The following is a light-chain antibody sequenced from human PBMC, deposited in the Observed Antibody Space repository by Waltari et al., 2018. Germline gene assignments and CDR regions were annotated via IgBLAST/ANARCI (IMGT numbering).Light chain of an antibody. CDR3: QSYDGSGSWV. V-gene: IGLV6-57*04. CDR1: SGSIASNF. J-gene: IGLJ3*02. CDR2: EDH. Sequence: FMLTQPHSVSESPGKTITISCTRSSGSIASNFVQWYQQRPGSAPTTVIYEDHQRPSGVPYRFSGSFDRSSNSASLTISGLKTEDEAEYYCQSYDGSGSWVFGGGTKLTVL.